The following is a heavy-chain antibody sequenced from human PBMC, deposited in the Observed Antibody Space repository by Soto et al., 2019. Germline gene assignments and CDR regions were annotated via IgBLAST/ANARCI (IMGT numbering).Heavy chain of an antibody. CDR1: GYTFTGYY. J-gene: IGHJ4*02. D-gene: IGHD2-15*01. CDR3: ARGPGGPDGPGDY. V-gene: IGHV1-2*04. Sequence: ASVKVSCKASGYTFTGYYMHWVRQAPGQGLEWMGWINPNSGGTNYAQKFQGWVTMTRDTSASTAYMELSSLRSEDTAVYYCARGPGGPDGPGDYWGQGTLVTVSS. CDR2: INPNSGGT.